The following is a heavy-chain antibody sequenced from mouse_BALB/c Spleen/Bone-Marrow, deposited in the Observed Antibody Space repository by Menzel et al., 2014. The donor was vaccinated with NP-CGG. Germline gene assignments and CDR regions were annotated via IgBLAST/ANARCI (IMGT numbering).Heavy chain of an antibody. V-gene: IGHV1-63*01. CDR3: TRRRSLDY. CDR2: ICPGSGNT. Sequence: VQLVESGTELVRPGTSVKISCKASGYAFTNYWLGWVKQRPGHGLEWIGDICPGSGNTYYNEKFKGKATLTADKSSSTAYMQLSGLTSEDSAVYFCTRRRSLDYWGQGTTLTVSS. J-gene: IGHJ2*01. CDR1: GYAFTNYW.